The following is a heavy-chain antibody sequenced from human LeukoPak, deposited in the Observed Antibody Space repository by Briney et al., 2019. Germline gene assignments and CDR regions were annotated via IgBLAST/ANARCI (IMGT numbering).Heavy chain of an antibody. Sequence: PGGSLRLSCAASGFTFSSYSMNWVRQAPGKGLEWVSYISSSSSTIYYADSVKGRFTISRDNAKNSLYLQMNSLRAEDTAVYYCATQYSSSWYDYWGQGTLVTVSS. V-gene: IGHV3-48*01. CDR3: ATQYSSSWYDY. CDR2: ISSSSSTI. D-gene: IGHD6-13*01. J-gene: IGHJ4*02. CDR1: GFTFSSYS.